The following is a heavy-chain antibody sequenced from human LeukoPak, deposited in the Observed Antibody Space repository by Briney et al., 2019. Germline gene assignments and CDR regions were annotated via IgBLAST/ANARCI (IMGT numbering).Heavy chain of an antibody. CDR1: GGSFSGYY. CDR2: INHSGST. V-gene: IGHV4-34*01. Sequence: PSETLSLTCAVYGGSFSGYYWSSIRQPPGKGLEWIWGINHSGSTNYNPSLKSRVTISVDTSKNQFSLRLSSVTAADTAVYYCARGYGDYLAFDYWGQGTLVTVSS. CDR3: ARGYGDYLAFDY. J-gene: IGHJ4*02. D-gene: IGHD4-17*01.